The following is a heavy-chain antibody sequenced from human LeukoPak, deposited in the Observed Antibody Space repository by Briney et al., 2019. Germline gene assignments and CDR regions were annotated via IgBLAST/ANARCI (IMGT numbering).Heavy chain of an antibody. D-gene: IGHD2-2*01. CDR1: GYTFTSYY. V-gene: IGHV1-46*01. Sequence: ASVKVSCKASGYTFTSYYMHWVRQAPGQGLEWMGIINPSGGSTSYAQKFQGRVTITTDESTSTAYMELSSLRSEDTAVYYCARGGFVVVPAAIVERRGYWFDPWGQGTLVTVSS. CDR2: INPSGGST. CDR3: ARGGFVVVPAAIVERRGYWFDP. J-gene: IGHJ5*02.